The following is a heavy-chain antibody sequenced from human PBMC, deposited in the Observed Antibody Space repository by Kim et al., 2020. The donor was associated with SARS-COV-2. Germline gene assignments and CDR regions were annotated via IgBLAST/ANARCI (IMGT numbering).Heavy chain of an antibody. J-gene: IGHJ6*02. V-gene: IGHV1-46*01. CDR3: ARAQVPRGEYFFFGMDV. D-gene: IGHD3-10*01. CDR1: GYTFSSYF. Sequence: ASVKVSCTTYGYTFSSYFIHWVRQAPGQGLEWMGVFNPSESDAATMSAQKFQGRFTMTVDTSTSTAYMELNSLRSDDTAIYYCARAQVPRGEYFFFGMDVWGQGTPVTVSS. CDR2: FNPSESDAAT.